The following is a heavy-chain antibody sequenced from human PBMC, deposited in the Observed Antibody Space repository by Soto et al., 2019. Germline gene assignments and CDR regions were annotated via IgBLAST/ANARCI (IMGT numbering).Heavy chain of an antibody. CDR1: RFTFSSYS. CDR2: ISSSSSYI. J-gene: IGHJ5*02. CDR3: ARAKGFGELSPVWFDP. D-gene: IGHD3-10*01. Sequence: EVQLVESGGGLVKPGGSLRLSCAASRFTFSSYSMNWVRQAPGKGLEWVSSISSSSSYIYYADSVKGRFTISRDNAKNSLYLQMNSLRAEDTAVYYCARAKGFGELSPVWFDPWGQGTLVTVSS. V-gene: IGHV3-21*01.